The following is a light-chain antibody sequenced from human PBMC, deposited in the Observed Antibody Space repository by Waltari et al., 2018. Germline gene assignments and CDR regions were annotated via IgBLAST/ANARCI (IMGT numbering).Light chain of an antibody. Sequence: DIQMTQSPSSLSASVGDRVTITCRASQNINSFLNWYQQKPGRGPKLLIYAASSLHSGVPSRFSGSGSGTDYTLTISSLQPEDFATYYCQQSYSTWTSGQGTKVEIK. CDR2: AAS. CDR3: QQSYSTWT. V-gene: IGKV1-39*01. J-gene: IGKJ1*01. CDR1: QNINSF.